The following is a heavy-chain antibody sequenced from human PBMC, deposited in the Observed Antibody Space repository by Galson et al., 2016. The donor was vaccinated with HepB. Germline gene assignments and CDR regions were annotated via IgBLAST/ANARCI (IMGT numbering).Heavy chain of an antibody. Sequence: SLRLSCAASGLTFSRCAMRWVRQAPGKGLEWVSSFSGTGDSTNFADSVKGRFTISRDNAKNSLYLQMNSLRAEDTAVYYCATSPILRYFDWLRSQGHERFDYWGQGTLVTVSS. D-gene: IGHD3-9*01. CDR2: FSGTGDST. V-gene: IGHV3-23*01. J-gene: IGHJ4*02. CDR3: ATSPILRYFDWLRSQGHERFDY. CDR1: GLTFSRCA.